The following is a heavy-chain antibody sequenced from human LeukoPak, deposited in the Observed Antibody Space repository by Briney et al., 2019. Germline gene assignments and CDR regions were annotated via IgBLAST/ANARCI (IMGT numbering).Heavy chain of an antibody. CDR1: GFTFINAW. CDR3: TSDPGLGALNSDAFDM. Sequence: TGGSLRLSCAASGFTFINAWMTWVRQAPGKGLEWVGRIRSKTDGGTSDYAAPVEGRFTISRDDSKDTIYLQMSGLKTEDTAVYYCTSDPGLGALNSDAFDMWGQGTMVTVSS. D-gene: IGHD3-10*01. V-gene: IGHV3-15*01. CDR2: IRSKTDGGTS. J-gene: IGHJ3*02.